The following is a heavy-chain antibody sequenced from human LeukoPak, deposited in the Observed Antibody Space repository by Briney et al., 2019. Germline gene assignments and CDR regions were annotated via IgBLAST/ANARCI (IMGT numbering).Heavy chain of an antibody. D-gene: IGHD3-22*01. Sequence: SVKVSCKASGGTFSSYAISWVRQAPGQGLEWMGGIIPIFGTANYAQKFQGRVTITADESTSTAYMELSSLRSEDTAVYYCATVFYYDSSGYSAYFQHWGQGTLVTVSS. CDR3: ATVFYYDSSGYSAYFQH. CDR1: GGTFSSYA. J-gene: IGHJ1*01. CDR2: IIPIFGTA. V-gene: IGHV1-69*13.